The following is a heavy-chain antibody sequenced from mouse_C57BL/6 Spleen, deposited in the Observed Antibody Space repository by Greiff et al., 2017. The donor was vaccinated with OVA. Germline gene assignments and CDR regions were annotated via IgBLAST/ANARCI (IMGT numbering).Heavy chain of an antibody. D-gene: IGHD1-1*01. CDR2: INPNNGGT. CDR3: ARPYYYGSSYGAWFAY. Sequence: EVKLMESGPELVKPGASVKIPCKASGYTFTDYNMDWVKQSHGKSLEWIGDINPNNGGTIYNHKFKGKATLTVVKSSSTAYMELRSLTSEDTAVYYCARPYYYGSSYGAWFAYWGQGTLVTVSA. V-gene: IGHV1-18*01. CDR1: GYTFTDYN. J-gene: IGHJ3*01.